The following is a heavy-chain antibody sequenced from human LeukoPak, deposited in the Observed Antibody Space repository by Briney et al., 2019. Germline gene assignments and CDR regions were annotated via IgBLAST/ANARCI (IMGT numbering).Heavy chain of an antibody. CDR1: GFTFSSYA. D-gene: IGHD1-26*01. CDR3: ARESGCFDY. V-gene: IGHV3-30-3*01. Sequence: GRSLRLSCAASGFTFSSYAMHWVRQAPGKGLEWVAVISYDGSNKYYADSVKGRFTISRDNSKNTLYLQMNSLRAEDTAVYYCARESGCFDYWGQGTLVTVSS. CDR2: ISYDGSNK. J-gene: IGHJ4*02.